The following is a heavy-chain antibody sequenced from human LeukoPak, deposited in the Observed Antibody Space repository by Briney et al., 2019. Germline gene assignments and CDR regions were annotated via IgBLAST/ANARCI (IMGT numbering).Heavy chain of an antibody. CDR1: GFTFCSYS. CDR3: ARAAYDYVWGSYPTGY. D-gene: IGHD3-16*01. CDR2: ISYDGSNK. V-gene: IGHV3-30-3*01. J-gene: IGHJ4*02. Sequence: GRSLSLSCAASGFTFCSYSMHWVRQAPGKGLEWVAVISYDGSNKFYADSVKGRFTISRDNSKNTLYLQMNSLRAEDTAVYYCARAAYDYVWGSYPTGYWGQGALVTVSS.